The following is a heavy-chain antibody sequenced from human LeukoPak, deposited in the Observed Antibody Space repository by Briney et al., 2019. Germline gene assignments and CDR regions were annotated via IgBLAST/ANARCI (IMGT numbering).Heavy chain of an antibody. CDR2: INPNSGGT. Sequence: GASVNVSCRSSGYIYTAHYINWARQAPGQGLEWMGCINPNSGGTNYAQKFQGRVTMTRDTSISTAYMELSRLRSEDTAVYYFASGQVGFIRGDSSSWLDFWGQGTLVTVSS. CDR3: ASGQVGFIRGDSSSWLDF. J-gene: IGHJ4*02. CDR1: GYIYTAHY. V-gene: IGHV1-2*02. D-gene: IGHD6-13*01.